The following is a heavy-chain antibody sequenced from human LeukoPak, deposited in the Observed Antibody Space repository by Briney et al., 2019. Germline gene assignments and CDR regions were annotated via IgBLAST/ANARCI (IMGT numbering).Heavy chain of an antibody. CDR2: ISGSGGST. V-gene: IGHV3-23*01. CDR3: AKGGYSSSWTSLLRINYYYMDV. J-gene: IGHJ6*03. CDR1: GFTFSSYA. Sequence: PGGSLRLSCAASGFTFSSYAMSWVCQAPGKGLEWVSAISGSGGSTYYADSVKGRFTISRDNSKNTLYLQTNSLRAEDTAVYYCAKGGYSSSWTSLLRINYYYMDVWGKGTTVTVSS. D-gene: IGHD6-13*01.